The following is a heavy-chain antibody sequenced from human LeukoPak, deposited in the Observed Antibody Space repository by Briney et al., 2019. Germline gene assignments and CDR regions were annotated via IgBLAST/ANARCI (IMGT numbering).Heavy chain of an antibody. V-gene: IGHV1-2*02. D-gene: IGHD1-20*01. CDR1: GYTFRGNY. J-gene: IGHJ4*02. Sequence: ASVKVSCKASGYTFRGNYIHWLRQAPGQGLEWMGWIDANNGDTKSAQKFQGRVTMSRDTSISTAYMDLSSLSPDDAAVYYCARDPSSITLYFFDYWGQGTLVTVSS. CDR2: IDANNGDT. CDR3: ARDPSSITLYFFDY.